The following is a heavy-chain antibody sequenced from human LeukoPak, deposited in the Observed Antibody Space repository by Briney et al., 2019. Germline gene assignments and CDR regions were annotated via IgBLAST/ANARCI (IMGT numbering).Heavy chain of an antibody. D-gene: IGHD6-6*01. J-gene: IGHJ1*01. Sequence: PGGSLRLSCAASDFTVSSNYMSWVRQAPGKGLEWVSVIYRDGGTSYADSVKGRFTISRDNSKNTVYLQMNSLRAEDTAVYYCAKEPEYSSSLPEYFQHWGQGTLVTVSS. CDR3: AKEPEYSSSLPEYFQH. V-gene: IGHV3-53*01. CDR2: IYRDGGT. CDR1: DFTVSSNY.